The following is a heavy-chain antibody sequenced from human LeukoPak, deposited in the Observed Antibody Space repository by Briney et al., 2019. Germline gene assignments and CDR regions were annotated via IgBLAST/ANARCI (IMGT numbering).Heavy chain of an antibody. Sequence: ASVKVSCKASGYTFTSYDINWVRQATGQGLEWMGWMNPNSGNTGYAQKFQGRVTITRNTSISTAYMELSSLRSEDTAVYYCARGILHTGTTVYWGQGTLVTVSS. CDR2: MNPNSGNT. CDR1: GYTFTSYD. J-gene: IGHJ4*02. CDR3: ARGILHTGTTVY. D-gene: IGHD1-7*01. V-gene: IGHV1-8*03.